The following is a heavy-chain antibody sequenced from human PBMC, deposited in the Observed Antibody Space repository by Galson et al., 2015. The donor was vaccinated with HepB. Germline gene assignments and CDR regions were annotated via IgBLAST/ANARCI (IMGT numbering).Heavy chain of an antibody. CDR3: ARLPYSSSPFDY. D-gene: IGHD6-13*01. J-gene: IGHJ4*02. V-gene: IGHV1-2*02. CDR1: GYTFTGYY. CDR2: INPNSGGT. Sequence: SVKVSCKASGYTFTGYYMHWVRQAPGQGLEWMGWINPNSGGTNYAQKFQGRVTMTRDTSISTAYMELSRLRSDDTAVYYCARLPYSSSPFDYWGQGTLVTVSS.